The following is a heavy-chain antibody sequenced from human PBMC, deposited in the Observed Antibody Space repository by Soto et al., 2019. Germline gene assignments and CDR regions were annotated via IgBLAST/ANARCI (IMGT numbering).Heavy chain of an antibody. CDR2: INHSGST. Sequence: SETLSLTCAVYGGSFSGYYWCWIRQPPGKGLEWIGEINHSGSTNYNPSLKSRVTISVDTSKNQFSLKLSSVTAADTAVYYCARGQKQLVRAERSVGYYMDVWGKGPTVTVSS. J-gene: IGHJ6*03. CDR1: GGSFSGYY. CDR3: ARGQKQLVRAERSVGYYMDV. D-gene: IGHD6-13*01. V-gene: IGHV4-34*01.